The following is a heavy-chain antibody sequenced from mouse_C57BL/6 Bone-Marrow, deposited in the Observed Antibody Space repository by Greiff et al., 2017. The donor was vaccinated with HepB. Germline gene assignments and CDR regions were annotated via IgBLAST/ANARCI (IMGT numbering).Heavy chain of an antibody. Sequence: SGAELVRPGSSVQMSCKPSGYTFTSYGINWVKQRPGQGLEWIGYIYIGNGYTEYNEKFKGKATLTSDTSSSTAYMQLSSLTSEDSAIYFCARSRVVAPDWYFDVWGTGTTGTVSS. J-gene: IGHJ1*03. CDR3: ARSRVVAPDWYFDV. CDR2: IYIGNGYT. D-gene: IGHD1-1*01. V-gene: IGHV1-58*01. CDR1: GYTFTSYG.